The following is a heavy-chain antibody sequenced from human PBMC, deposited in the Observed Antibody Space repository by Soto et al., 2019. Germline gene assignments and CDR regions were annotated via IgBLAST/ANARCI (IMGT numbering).Heavy chain of an antibody. CDR3: ARGQPKGYCSGGSCYPNWFDP. CDR1: GYTFTSYD. Sequence: VASVKVSCKASGYTFTSYDINWVRQATGQGLEWMGWMNPNSGNTGYAQKFQGRVTMTRNTSISTAYMELSSLRSEDTAVYYCARGQPKGYCSGGSCYPNWFDPWGQGTLVTVSS. J-gene: IGHJ5*02. D-gene: IGHD2-15*01. CDR2: MNPNSGNT. V-gene: IGHV1-8*01.